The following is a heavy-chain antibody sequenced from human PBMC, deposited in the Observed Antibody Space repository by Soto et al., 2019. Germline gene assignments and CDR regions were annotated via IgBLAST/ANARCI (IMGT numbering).Heavy chain of an antibody. Sequence: ASVKVSRKASGYTFTGYYMHWVRQAPGQGLEWMGWINPNSGGTNYAQKFQGRVTMTRDTSISTAYMELSRLRSDDTAVYYCARVYQYSSSWNDHDAFDIWGQGTMVTVSS. V-gene: IGHV1-2*02. CDR1: GYTFTGYY. CDR2: INPNSGGT. D-gene: IGHD6-13*01. CDR3: ARVYQYSSSWNDHDAFDI. J-gene: IGHJ3*02.